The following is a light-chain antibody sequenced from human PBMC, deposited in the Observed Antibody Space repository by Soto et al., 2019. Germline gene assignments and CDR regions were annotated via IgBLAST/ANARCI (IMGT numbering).Light chain of an antibody. CDR2: KAS. V-gene: IGKV1-5*03. Sequence: QRTPKHFTPSASVGERVTITFRSSQSISSWLAWYQQKPGKAPNLLIYKASSLESGVPSRFSGSGSGTEFTLTISSLQPDDFATYYCQQYNDFFTFGQVTKVDIK. J-gene: IGKJ1*01. CDR3: QQYNDFFT. CDR1: QSISSW.